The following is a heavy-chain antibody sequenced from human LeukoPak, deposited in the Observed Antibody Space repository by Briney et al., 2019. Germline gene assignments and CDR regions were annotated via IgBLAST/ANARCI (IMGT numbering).Heavy chain of an antibody. CDR3: ARARRPFTVDC. CDR2: IYYSGGT. J-gene: IGHJ4*02. V-gene: IGHV4-59*01. CDR1: GGSISSYY. D-gene: IGHD4-17*01. Sequence: SETLSLTCTVSGGSISSYYWTWIRQPPGKGLEWIGYIYYSGGTNYNPSLKSRVTISVDTSKNQFSLKLSSVTAADTAVYYCARARRPFTVDCWGQGTLVTVSS.